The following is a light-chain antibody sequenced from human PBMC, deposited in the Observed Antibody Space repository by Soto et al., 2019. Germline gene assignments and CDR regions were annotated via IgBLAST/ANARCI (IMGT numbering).Light chain of an antibody. CDR2: AAS. J-gene: IGKJ1*01. CDR1: QGISSY. CDR3: QQYYSYPWT. Sequence: IQMTQSPPSLSASTGDRVTITCRASQGISSYLAWYQQKPGKAPKLPIYAASTLQSGVPSRFSGSGSGTDFTLTISCLQSEDFATYYCQQYYSYPWTFGQGTKVDIK. V-gene: IGKV1-8*01.